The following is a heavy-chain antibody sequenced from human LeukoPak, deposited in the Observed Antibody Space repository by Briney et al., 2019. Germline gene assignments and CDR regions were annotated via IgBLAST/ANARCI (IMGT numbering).Heavy chain of an antibody. CDR1: GFTFSSYA. Sequence: GGSLRLSCAASGFTFSSYAMNWVRQAPGKGLEWVSYISSSGSTIYYADSVKGRFTISRDNSKNTLYLQMNSLRADDTAMYYCARSEQWLAWNYWGQGTLVTVSS. CDR3: ARSEQWLAWNY. V-gene: IGHV3-48*01. CDR2: ISSSGSTI. J-gene: IGHJ1*01. D-gene: IGHD6-19*01.